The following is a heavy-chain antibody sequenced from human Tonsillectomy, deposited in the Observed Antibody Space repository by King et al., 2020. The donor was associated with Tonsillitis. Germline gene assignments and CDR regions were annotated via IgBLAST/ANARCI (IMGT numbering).Heavy chain of an antibody. V-gene: IGHV1-18*01. J-gene: IGHJ5*02. D-gene: IGHD2-2*01. CDR3: ARVDIVVVPATPNGGWFDP. CDR2: ISAYNGNT. CDR1: GYTFTSYG. Sequence: VQLVESGAEVKKPGASVKVSCKASGYTFTSYGISWVRQAPGQGLEWMGWISAYNGNTNYAQKLQGRVTMTTDTSTRTAYMELRSLRSDDTAVYYCARVDIVVVPATPNGGWFDPWGQGTLVTVSS.